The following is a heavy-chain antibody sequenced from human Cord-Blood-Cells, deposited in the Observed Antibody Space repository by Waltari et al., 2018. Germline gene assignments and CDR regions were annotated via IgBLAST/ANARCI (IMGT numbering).Heavy chain of an antibody. CDR3: AATGGGSYYAFDI. Sequence: EVQLVPSGAEVQKPGESLKISCKGFGYSLPRYWIGWERQMAGKGMEWRGIISPGDADTRYSPSFQGQVTISADKSISTAYLQWSSLKASDTAMYYCAATGGGSYYAFDIWGQGTMVTVSS. CDR1: GYSLPRYW. CDR2: ISPGDADT. J-gene: IGHJ3*02. D-gene: IGHD1-26*01. V-gene: IGHV5-51*01.